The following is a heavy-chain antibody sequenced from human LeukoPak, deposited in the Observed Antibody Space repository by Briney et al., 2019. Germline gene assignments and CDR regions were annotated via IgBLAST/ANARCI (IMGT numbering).Heavy chain of an antibody. CDR3: AKLAGYSSSWYYFDY. CDR1: GFTFSSYW. CDR2: ISWNSGSI. Sequence: GGSLRLSCAASGFTFSSYWMHWVRQAPGKGLEWVSGISWNSGSIGYADSVKGRFTISRDNAKNSLYLQMNSLRAEDTAVYYCAKLAGYSSSWYYFDYWGQGTLVTVSS. V-gene: IGHV3-9*01. D-gene: IGHD6-13*01. J-gene: IGHJ4*02.